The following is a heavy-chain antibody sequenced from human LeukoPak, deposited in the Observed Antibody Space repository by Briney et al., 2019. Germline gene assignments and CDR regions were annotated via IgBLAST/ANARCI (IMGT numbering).Heavy chain of an antibody. CDR1: GFTFSIYG. J-gene: IGHJ4*02. V-gene: IGHV3-33*01. D-gene: IGHD1-26*01. CDR2: IWNDGSNK. Sequence: GGSLRLSCAASGFTFSIYGMHWVRQSPGKGLEWVAVIWNDGSNKYYADSVRGRFTISRDNSKNTLFLQMNSLRAEDTAVYYCARASGSYVDWGQGTLVTVSS. CDR3: ARASGSYVD.